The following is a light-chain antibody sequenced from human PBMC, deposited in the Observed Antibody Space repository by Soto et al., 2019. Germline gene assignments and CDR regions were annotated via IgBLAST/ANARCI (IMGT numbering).Light chain of an antibody. J-gene: IGKJ4*01. Sequence: DIQMTQSPSTLSASVGDRVTITCRASQSISSWLAWYQQKPGKAPKLLIYKASSLASGVPSRFSGSGSGTAFPVTISSLQPDDFATYYCQQYNSYPLTFGGGTKVEIK. V-gene: IGKV1-5*03. CDR2: KAS. CDR1: QSISSW. CDR3: QQYNSYPLT.